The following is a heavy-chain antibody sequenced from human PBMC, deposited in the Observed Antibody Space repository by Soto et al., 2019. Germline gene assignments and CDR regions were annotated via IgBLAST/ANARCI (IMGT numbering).Heavy chain of an antibody. CDR3: ARDYSGYVYGYYYYMDV. V-gene: IGHV3-7*01. Sequence: GGSLRLSCAASGFTFSSYWMSWVRQAPGKGLEWVANIKQDGSEKYYVDSVKGRFTISRDNAKNSLYLQMNSLRAEDTAVYYCARDYSGYVYGYYYYMDVWGKGTTVTVSS. J-gene: IGHJ6*03. CDR2: IKQDGSEK. D-gene: IGHD5-12*01. CDR1: GFTFSSYW.